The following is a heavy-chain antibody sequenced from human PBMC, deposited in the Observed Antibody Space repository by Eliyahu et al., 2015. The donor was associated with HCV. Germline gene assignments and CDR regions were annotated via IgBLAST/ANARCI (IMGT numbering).Heavy chain of an antibody. CDR1: GXSISSGDYY. V-gene: IGHV4-30-4*01. CDR3: ARDQGGGYGNLDY. CDR2: IYYSGGN. D-gene: IGHD4-11*01. Sequence: QVQLQESGPGLVKPSQTLSLTCTVSGXSISSGDYYWSWIRQPPGKGLEWIGDIYYSGGNYHNPSLKSRVSISIDTSKNQFSLRLSSVTAADTAVYYCARDQGGGYGNLDYWGQGTLVTVSS. J-gene: IGHJ4*02.